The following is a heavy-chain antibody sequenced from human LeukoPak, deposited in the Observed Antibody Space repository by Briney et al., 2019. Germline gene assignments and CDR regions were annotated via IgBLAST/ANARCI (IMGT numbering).Heavy chain of an antibody. J-gene: IGHJ6*03. CDR1: GYTFTSYY. V-gene: IGHV1-2*02. CDR3: ARSITIFGVVSGYYYYYMDV. Sequence: ASVKVSCKASGYTFTSYYMHWVRQAPGQGLEWMGWINPNSGGTNYAQKFQGRVTMTRDTSISTAYMELSSLRSEDTAVYYCARSITIFGVVSGYYYYYMDVWGKGTTVTVSS. CDR2: INPNSGGT. D-gene: IGHD3-3*01.